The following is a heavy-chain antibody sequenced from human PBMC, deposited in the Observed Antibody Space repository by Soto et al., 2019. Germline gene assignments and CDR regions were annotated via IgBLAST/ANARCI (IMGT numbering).Heavy chain of an antibody. CDR3: ARWGRITMVRGVIIKDEYGMEV. CDR2: INQSGST. Sequence: SETLSLTCAVYGGSFSGYNRSWIRQPPGKGLEWMGEINQSGSTNYNPSLKSRVTISVDPSKNQFSLELSSVTPADTALYYCARWGRITMVRGVIIKDEYGMEVWGEGSAVT. D-gene: IGHD3-10*01. J-gene: IGHJ6*02. V-gene: IGHV4-34*01. CDR1: GGSFSGYN.